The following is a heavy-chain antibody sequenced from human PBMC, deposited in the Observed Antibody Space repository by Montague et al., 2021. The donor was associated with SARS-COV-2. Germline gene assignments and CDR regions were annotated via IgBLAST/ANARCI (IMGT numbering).Heavy chain of an antibody. CDR3: ARAYSGSWAHLDN. CDR1: GASISSGSYY. D-gene: IGHD1-26*01. J-gene: IGHJ4*02. Sequence: TLSLTCTVSGASISSGSYYWGWIRQPAGKGLEWIGRIYTSGTTDYSFSLKSRVTISVDTSKNQFSLKLTSVTAADTAVYYCARAYSGSWAHLDNWGQGSLVTVSS. CDR2: IYTSGTT. V-gene: IGHV4-61*02.